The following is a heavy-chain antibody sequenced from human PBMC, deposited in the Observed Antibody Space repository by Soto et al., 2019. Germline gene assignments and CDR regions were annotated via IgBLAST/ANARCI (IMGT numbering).Heavy chain of an antibody. V-gene: IGHV1-18*01. D-gene: IGHD3-3*01. CDR3: ARVDTIVGVLRDAGY. CDR1: GYTFTSHG. J-gene: IGHJ4*02. CDR2: ISAYNGNT. Sequence: ASAKVSCKASGYTFTSHGISWVRQAPGQGLEWMGWISAYNGNTNYAQKLQGRVTMTTDTSTSTAYMELRSLRSDDTAVYYCARVDTIVGVLRDAGYLGGGSRVTVSS.